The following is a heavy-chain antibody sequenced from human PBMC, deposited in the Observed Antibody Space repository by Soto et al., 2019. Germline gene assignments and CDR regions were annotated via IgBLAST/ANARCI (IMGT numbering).Heavy chain of an antibody. Sequence: GGSLRLSCAASGFTFSSYAMHWVRQAPGKGLEYVSAISSNGGSTYYANSVKGRFTISRDNSKNTLYLQMGSLRAEDMAVYYCARAFRSSSSLFDYWGQGTLVTVSS. CDR1: GFTFSSYA. V-gene: IGHV3-64*01. CDR3: ARAFRSSSSLFDY. D-gene: IGHD6-6*01. CDR2: ISSNGGST. J-gene: IGHJ4*02.